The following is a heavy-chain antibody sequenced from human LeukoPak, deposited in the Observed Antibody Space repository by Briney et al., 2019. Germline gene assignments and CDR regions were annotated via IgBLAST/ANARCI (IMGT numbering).Heavy chain of an antibody. V-gene: IGHV4-59*01. Sequence: PSETLSLTCTVSGGSISSYYWSWIRQPPGKGLEWIGYIYYSGSTNFNPSLKSRVTISVDTSKNQFSLKQSSVTAADTAVYYCARVIPAADAFDIWGQGTMVTVSS. CDR1: GGSISSYY. D-gene: IGHD1-14*01. CDR3: ARVIPAADAFDI. CDR2: IYYSGST. J-gene: IGHJ3*02.